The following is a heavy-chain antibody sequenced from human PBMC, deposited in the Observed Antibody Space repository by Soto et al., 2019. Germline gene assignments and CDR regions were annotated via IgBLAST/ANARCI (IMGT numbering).Heavy chain of an antibody. Sequence: QVQLVQSGAEGKKPGASVKVSCKASGYTFTSYGISWVRQAPGQGLEWMGWISAYNGNTNYAQKLQGRVTMTTDTSTSTAYMELGSLRSDDTAVYYCARDHAYLKAVAQNLDYWGQGTLVTVS. CDR1: GYTFTSYG. D-gene: IGHD6-19*01. V-gene: IGHV1-18*01. CDR3: ARDHAYLKAVAQNLDY. J-gene: IGHJ4*02. CDR2: ISAYNGNT.